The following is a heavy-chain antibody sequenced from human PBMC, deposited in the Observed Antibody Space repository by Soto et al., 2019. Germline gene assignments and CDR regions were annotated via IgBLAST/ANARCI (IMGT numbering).Heavy chain of an antibody. J-gene: IGHJ4*02. D-gene: IGHD2-15*01. Sequence: GGSLRLSCAASGFTFSTYSMNWVRQAPGKGLEWVTYISGSGSTTYYADSVKDRFNTFRDNAKNSLYLQMNSLRDEDTAVYYCAREGFDIDTPAFDYWGQGTLVTVSS. CDR1: GFTFSTYS. CDR2: ISGSGSTT. V-gene: IGHV3-48*02. CDR3: AREGFDIDTPAFDY.